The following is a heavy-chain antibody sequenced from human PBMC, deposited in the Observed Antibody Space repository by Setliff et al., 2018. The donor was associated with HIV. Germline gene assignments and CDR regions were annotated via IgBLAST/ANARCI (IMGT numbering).Heavy chain of an antibody. J-gene: IGHJ4*02. CDR2: ISGSGGDT. CDR3: AKKTAAYTSGSWLHY. CDR1: GFTFGSYA. D-gene: IGHD3-10*01. Sequence: GGSLRLSCASSGFTFGSYAMTWVRQAPGKGLECVAVISGSGGDTYYADSVKGRSVISREKSKSTLYLQMNSLRAEDTAVYYCAKKTAAYTSGSWLHYWGQGTLVTVSS. V-gene: IGHV3-23*01.